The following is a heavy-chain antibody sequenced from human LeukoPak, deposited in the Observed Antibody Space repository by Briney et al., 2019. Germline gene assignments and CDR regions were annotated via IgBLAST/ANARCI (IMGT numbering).Heavy chain of an antibody. CDR1: GGTFSSYA. CDR2: IIPILGIA. D-gene: IGHD3-10*01. Sequence: ASVKVSCKASGGTFSSYAISWVRQAPGQGLEWMGRIIPILGIANYAQKFQGRVTITADKSTSTAYMELSSLRSEDTAVYYCARCMVRGVIQYYGMDVWGQGTTVTVSS. CDR3: ARCMVRGVIQYYGMDV. J-gene: IGHJ6*02. V-gene: IGHV1-69*04.